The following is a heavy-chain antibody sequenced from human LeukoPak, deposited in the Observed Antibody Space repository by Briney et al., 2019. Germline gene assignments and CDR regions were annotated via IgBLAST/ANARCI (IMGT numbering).Heavy chain of an antibody. CDR2: IYYSGST. J-gene: IGHJ4*02. CDR1: GGSISSYY. D-gene: IGHD3-10*01. Sequence: PSETLSLTCTVSGGSISSYYWSWIRQPPGKGLEWIGYIYYSGSTNYNPSLKSRVTISVDTSKNQLSLKLSSVTAADTAVYYCARHRNYYGSAIDYWGQGTLVTVSS. V-gene: IGHV4-59*08. CDR3: ARHRNYYGSAIDY.